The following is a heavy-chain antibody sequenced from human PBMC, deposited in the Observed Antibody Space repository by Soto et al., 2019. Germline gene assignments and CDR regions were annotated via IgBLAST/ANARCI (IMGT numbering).Heavy chain of an antibody. D-gene: IGHD6-19*01. Sequence: QVQLQESGPGLVKPSETLSLTCTVSGGSISSYYWSWIRQPAGKGLEWIGRIYTSGSTNYNPSLKSRVTMSVDTSKNQFSLNLSSVTAADTAVFYCSRDAPYSSGFHDAFDIWGQGTMVTVSS. CDR1: GGSISSYY. CDR3: SRDAPYSSGFHDAFDI. J-gene: IGHJ3*02. V-gene: IGHV4-4*07. CDR2: IYTSGST.